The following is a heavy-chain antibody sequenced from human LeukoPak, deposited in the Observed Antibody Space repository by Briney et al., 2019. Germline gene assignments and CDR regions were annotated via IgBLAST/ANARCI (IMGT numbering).Heavy chain of an antibody. V-gene: IGHV1-3*01. J-gene: IGHJ6*04. D-gene: IGHD2-15*01. CDR1: GYTFTNYV. CDR3: ARDPLFCSGGSCIPYYYGLDV. CDR2: SNGGNGNT. Sequence: ASVRVSCKASGYTFTNYVMHWVRQAPGQRLEWRGWSNGGNGNTKYSQKFQRRVTITRDTSASTAYMELSSLRSEDTAVYYCARDPLFCSGGSCIPYYYGLDVWGKGTTVTVSS.